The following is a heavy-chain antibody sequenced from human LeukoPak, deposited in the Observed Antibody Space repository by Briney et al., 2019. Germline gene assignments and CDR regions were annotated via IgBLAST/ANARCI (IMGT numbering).Heavy chain of an antibody. V-gene: IGHV4-59*08. D-gene: IGHD3-22*01. J-gene: IGHJ1*01. CDR1: GGSISRYY. CDR3: ARQEVTGYYYDSSGYFLAEYFQH. CDR2: IYYSGRP. Sequence: SETLSLTCTVSGGSISRYYWSWIRQPPATGREGIGDIYYSGRPKYNPSLKSRVTISVDTSKNQFSLKLSSVTAADTAVYYCARQEVTGYYYDSSGYFLAEYFQHWGQGTLVTVSS.